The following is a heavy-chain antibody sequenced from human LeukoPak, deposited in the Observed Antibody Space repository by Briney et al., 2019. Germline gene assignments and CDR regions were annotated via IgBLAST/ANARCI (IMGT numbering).Heavy chain of an antibody. CDR3: TTLYGDYGEY. D-gene: IGHD4-17*01. V-gene: IGHV3-15*01. J-gene: IGHJ4*02. CDR2: IRSKTDGGTT. CDR1: RFALSNAW. Sequence: GGSLRLSCAASRFALSNAWMSWVRQAPAKGLEWVGRIRSKTDGGTTDYAAPVKGRFSISRDDSKNTLYLEMNSLKTEDTAMYYCTTLYGDYGEYWGQGTLVTVSS.